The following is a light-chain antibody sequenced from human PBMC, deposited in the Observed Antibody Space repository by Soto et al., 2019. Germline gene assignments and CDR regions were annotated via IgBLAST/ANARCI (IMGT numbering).Light chain of an antibody. CDR2: MGS. V-gene: IGKV2-28*01. CDR3: MEALQSPYT. J-gene: IGKJ2*01. Sequence: DIVMTQSPLSLPVTPGEPASISCRSSQSLLYSNGNNYLDWYLQKPGQSPQLLIYMGSNRASGVPDRYSGSGSGTDFTLKISRVEAEDVGVYYCMEALQSPYTFGQGTKLEIK. CDR1: QSLLYSNGNNY.